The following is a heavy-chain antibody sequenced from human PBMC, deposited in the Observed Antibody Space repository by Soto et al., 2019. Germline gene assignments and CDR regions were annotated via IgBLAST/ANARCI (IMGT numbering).Heavy chain of an antibody. CDR2: ISWDSGIR. CDR3: AKDYNNYWSGYYAH. CDR1: GFSFNDHA. J-gene: IGHJ4*02. V-gene: IGHV3-9*01. Sequence: GGSLRLSCAASGFSFNDHAMHWVRQAPGKGLEWVSSISWDSGIREYADSVKGRFTISRDNAKNSLYLEMSSLRADDTALYYCAKDYNNYWSGYYAHWGQGTPVTVSS. D-gene: IGHD3-3*01.